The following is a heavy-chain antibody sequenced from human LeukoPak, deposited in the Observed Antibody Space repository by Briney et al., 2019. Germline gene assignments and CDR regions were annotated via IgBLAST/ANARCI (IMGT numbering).Heavy chain of an antibody. V-gene: IGHV3-74*01. J-gene: IGHJ4*02. D-gene: IGHD6-19*01. CDR3: ARIAVAGVNFDY. Sequence: GGSLRLSCAASGFTFSSYWMHWVRQAPGKGLVWVSRINSDGSSTSYADSVKGRFTISRDNAKNTLYLQMNGLRAEDTAVYYCARIAVAGVNFDYWGQGTLVTVSS. CDR1: GFTFSSYW. CDR2: INSDGSST.